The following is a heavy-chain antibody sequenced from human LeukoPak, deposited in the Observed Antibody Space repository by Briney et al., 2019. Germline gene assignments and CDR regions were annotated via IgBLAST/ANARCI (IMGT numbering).Heavy chain of an antibody. CDR3: ARHFRDGYYVSSGYYSPYYFDY. V-gene: IGHV5-51*01. CDR2: IYPGDSDT. D-gene: IGHD3-22*01. CDR1: GYSFTSYW. J-gene: IGHJ4*02. Sequence: PGESLKISCKGSGYSFTSYWIGWVRQMPGKGLEWMGIIYPGDSDTRYSPSFQGQVTISADKSISTAYLQWSSLKASDTAMYYCARHFRDGYYVSSGYYSPYYFDYWGQGTLVTVSS.